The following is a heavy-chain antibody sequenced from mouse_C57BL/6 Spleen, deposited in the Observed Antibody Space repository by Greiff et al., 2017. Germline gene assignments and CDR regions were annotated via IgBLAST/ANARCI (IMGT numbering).Heavy chain of an antibody. CDR1: GYTFTSYW. Sequence: QVQLKQPGAELVMPGASVKLSCKASGYTFTSYWMHWVKQRPGQGLEWIGEIDPSDSYTNYNQKFKGKSTLTVDKSSSTAYMQLSSLTSEDSAVYYCAKSPYDYYAMDYWGQGTSVTVSS. J-gene: IGHJ4*01. CDR2: IDPSDSYT. D-gene: IGHD6-5*01. CDR3: AKSPYDYYAMDY. V-gene: IGHV1-69*01.